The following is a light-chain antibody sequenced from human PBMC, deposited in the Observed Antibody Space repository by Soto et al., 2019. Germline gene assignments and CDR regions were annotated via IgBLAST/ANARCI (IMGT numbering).Light chain of an antibody. CDR3: SSYTSSSAYV. CDR2: DVG. CDR1: TSDVGGYNY. V-gene: IGLV2-14*03. J-gene: IGLJ1*01. Sequence: QSALTQPASVSGSPGQSITISCTGTTSDVGGYNYVSWYQHHPGKAPKLMIYDVGNRPSGVSNRFSGSKSGNTASLTISGLQAVDEADYYCSSYTSSSAYVFGTGTKLTVL.